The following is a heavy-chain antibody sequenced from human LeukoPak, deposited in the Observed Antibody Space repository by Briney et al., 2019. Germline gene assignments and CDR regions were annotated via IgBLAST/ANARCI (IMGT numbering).Heavy chain of an antibody. J-gene: IGHJ6*02. CDR3: ARVGYCSSTSCYSRAYYYYGMDV. CDR1: GYTFTNYA. Sequence: GASVKVSCKASGYTFTNYAMNWVRQAPGQGLEWMGWINTNTGNPTYAQGFTGRFVFSLDTSVSTAYLQLSSLKAEDTAVYYCARVGYCSSTSCYSRAYYYYGMDVWGQGTTVTVSS. V-gene: IGHV7-4-1*02. CDR2: INTNTGNP. D-gene: IGHD2-2*01.